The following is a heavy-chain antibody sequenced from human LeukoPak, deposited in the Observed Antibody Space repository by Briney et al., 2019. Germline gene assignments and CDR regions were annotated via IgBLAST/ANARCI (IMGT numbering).Heavy chain of an antibody. D-gene: IGHD6-13*01. J-gene: IGHJ4*02. CDR3: AKDFSSSWYWYHFDY. Sequence: SVKGRFTISRDNSKNTLYLQMNSLRAEDTAVYYCAKDFSSSWYWYHFDYWGQGTLVTVSS. V-gene: IGHV3-23*01.